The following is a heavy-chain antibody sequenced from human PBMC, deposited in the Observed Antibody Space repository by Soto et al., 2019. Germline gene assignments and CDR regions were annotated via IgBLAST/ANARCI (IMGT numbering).Heavy chain of an antibody. J-gene: IGHJ4*02. CDR2: ISGSGGST. D-gene: IGHD2-2*01. Sequence: EVQLLESGGGLVQPGGSLRLSCAASGFTFSSYAMSWVRQAPGKGLEWVSAISGSGGSTYYADSVKGRFTISRDNSKNTLYLQMNSLRAEDTAVYYCAKDGLGYCSSTSCYVDGYFDYWGQGTLVTVSS. V-gene: IGHV3-23*01. CDR1: GFTFSSYA. CDR3: AKDGLGYCSSTSCYVDGYFDY.